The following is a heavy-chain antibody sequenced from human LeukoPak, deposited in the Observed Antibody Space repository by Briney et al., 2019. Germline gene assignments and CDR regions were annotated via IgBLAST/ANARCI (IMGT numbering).Heavy chain of an antibody. V-gene: IGHV4-4*07. J-gene: IGHJ5*01. CDR2: IYSSGST. CDR1: GGSISGYN. CDR3: VRDLGRFDS. Sequence: PSETLSLTCTASGGSISGYNWSWIRQPAGKGLEWIGRIYSSGSTNYNPSLKSRVSMSVDTSQNQFSLRVTSVTAADTAVYFCVRDLGRFDSWGQGALVLVSS.